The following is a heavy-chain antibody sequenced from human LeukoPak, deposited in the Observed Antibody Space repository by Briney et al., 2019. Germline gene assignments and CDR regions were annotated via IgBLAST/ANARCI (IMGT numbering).Heavy chain of an antibody. V-gene: IGHV3-23*01. CDR2: ISGSGGST. D-gene: IGHD2-2*01. Sequence: GGSLRLSCAASGFTFSTYWMHWVRQAPGKGLEWVSAISGSGGSTYYADSVKGRFTISRDNSKNTLYLQMNSLRAEDTAVYYCAKSKPVVPEYYYYYYMDVWGKGTTVTISS. CDR1: GFTFSTYW. CDR3: AKSKPVVPEYYYYYYMDV. J-gene: IGHJ6*03.